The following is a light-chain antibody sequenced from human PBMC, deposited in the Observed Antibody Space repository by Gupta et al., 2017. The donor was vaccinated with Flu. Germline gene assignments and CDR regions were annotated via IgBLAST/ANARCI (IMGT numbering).Light chain of an antibody. Sequence: DHMMTQSPDSLAVSLGERATINCKSSQSVVYSSNNKNYLAWYQQKPGQPPKLIIYWASTRESGVPDLISSGGSAKDFTLTSSRQQDEYVAFYYEQQNNSPWSFGQGTQVEIK. CDR3: QQNNSPWS. V-gene: IGKV4-1*01. J-gene: IGKJ1*01. CDR2: WAS. CDR1: QSVVYSSNNKNY.